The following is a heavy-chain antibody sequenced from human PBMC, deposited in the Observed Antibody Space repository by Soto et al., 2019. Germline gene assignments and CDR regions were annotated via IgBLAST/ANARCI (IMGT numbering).Heavy chain of an antibody. CDR1: GYTFTSYG. J-gene: IGHJ6*03. D-gene: IGHD3-10*01. V-gene: IGHV1-18*01. CDR3: ARVGGIGELGYYYYYYYMDV. CDR2: ISAYNGNT. Sequence: QVQLVQSGAEVKKPGASVKVSCKASGYTFTSYGISWVRQAPGQGLEWMGWISAYNGNTNYAQKLQGRVTMTTDTSTSIAYMELRSLRSDDTAVYYCARVGGIGELGYYYYYYYMDVWGKGTTVTVSS.